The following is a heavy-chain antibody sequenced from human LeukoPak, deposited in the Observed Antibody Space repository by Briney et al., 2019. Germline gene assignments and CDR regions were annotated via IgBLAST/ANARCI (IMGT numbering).Heavy chain of an antibody. Sequence: EASVKVSCKASGYTFTSYDTNWVRQATGQGLEWMGWMNPNSGNTGYAQKFQGRVTITRNTSISTAYMELSSLRSEDTAVYYCARGIPLVQGSFDYWGQGTLVTVSS. D-gene: IGHD6-6*01. CDR2: MNPNSGNT. V-gene: IGHV1-8*03. CDR1: GYTFTSYD. J-gene: IGHJ4*02. CDR3: ARGIPLVQGSFDY.